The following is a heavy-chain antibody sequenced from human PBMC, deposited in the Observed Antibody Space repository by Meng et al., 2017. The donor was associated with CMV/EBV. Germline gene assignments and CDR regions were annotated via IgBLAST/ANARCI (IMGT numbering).Heavy chain of an antibody. J-gene: IGHJ4*02. Sequence: ASVKVSCKASGYTFTSYYMHWVRQAPGQGLEWMGIINPSGGSTSYAQKFQGRVTMTRDTSTSTVYMELSSLRSEDTAVYYCARSRQRYSSSSNGDYWGQGTLVTVSS. CDR3: ARSRQRYSSSSNGDY. V-gene: IGHV1-46*01. D-gene: IGHD6-6*01. CDR1: GYTFTSYY. CDR2: INPSGGST.